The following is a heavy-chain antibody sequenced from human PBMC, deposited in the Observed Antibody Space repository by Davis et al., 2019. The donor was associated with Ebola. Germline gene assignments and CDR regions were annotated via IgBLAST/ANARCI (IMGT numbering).Heavy chain of an antibody. D-gene: IGHD2-2*01. V-gene: IGHV3-23*01. Sequence: GESLKISCAASGFTFSSYWMSWVRQAPGKGLEWVSAISGSGGSTYYADSVKGRFTISRDNSKNTLYLQMNSLRAEDTAVYYCAKDPLLEGYCSSTSCSNWFDPWGQGTLVTVSS. J-gene: IGHJ5*02. CDR1: GFTFSSYW. CDR2: ISGSGGST. CDR3: AKDPLLEGYCSSTSCSNWFDP.